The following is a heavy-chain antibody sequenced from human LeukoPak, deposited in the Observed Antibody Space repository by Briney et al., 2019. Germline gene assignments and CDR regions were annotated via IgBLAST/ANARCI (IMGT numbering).Heavy chain of an antibody. D-gene: IGHD6-19*01. Sequence: PGGSLRLSCAASGFTFSGYWMSWVRQAPGKGLEWVANKKQDGREKYYVDSVKGRFTISRDNAKNSLYLQMNSLRAEDTAVYYCARGSSGWTYYFDYWGQGTLVTVSS. CDR2: KKQDGREK. V-gene: IGHV3-7*01. J-gene: IGHJ4*02. CDR3: ARGSSGWTYYFDY. CDR1: GFTFSGYW.